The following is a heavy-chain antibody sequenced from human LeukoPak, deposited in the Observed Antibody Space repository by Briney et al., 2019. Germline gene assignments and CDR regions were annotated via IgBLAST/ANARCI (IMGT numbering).Heavy chain of an antibody. V-gene: IGHV3-21*01. D-gene: IGHD2-2*01. Sequence: PGGSLRLSCAASGFTFSSYSMNWVRQAPGKGLEWVSSISSSSSYIYYADSVKGRFTISRDNAKNSLYLQMNSLRAEDTAVYYCARGSDCSSTSCYAFWYYYYGMDVWGQGTTVTVSS. CDR3: ARGSDCSSTSCYAFWYYYYGMDV. CDR2: ISSSSSYI. CDR1: GFTFSSYS. J-gene: IGHJ6*02.